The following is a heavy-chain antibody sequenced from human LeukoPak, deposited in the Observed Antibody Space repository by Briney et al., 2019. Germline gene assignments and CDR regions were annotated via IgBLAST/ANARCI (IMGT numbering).Heavy chain of an antibody. CDR1: GGSISSGGYS. V-gene: IGHV4-61*08. CDR3: ARALRYCSGGSCYWFDP. CDR2: IYYSGST. Sequence: SETLSLTCAVSGGSISSGGYSWSWIRQPPGKGLEWIGYIYYSGSTNYNPSLKSRVTISVDTSKNQFSLKLSSVTAADTAVYYCARALRYCSGGSCYWFDPWGQGTLVTVSS. D-gene: IGHD2-15*01. J-gene: IGHJ5*02.